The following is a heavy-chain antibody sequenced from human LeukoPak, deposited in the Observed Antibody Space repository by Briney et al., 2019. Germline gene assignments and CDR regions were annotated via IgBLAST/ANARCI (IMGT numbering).Heavy chain of an antibody. CDR1: RFTFSNYA. CDR3: TRDPRHFDS. CDR2: ISGSGHDI. V-gene: IGHV3-11*04. J-gene: IGHJ5*01. Sequence: GGSLRPSCAASRFTFSNYAMSWVRQAPGKGVEWVAYISGSGHDINYSDSVKGRFTISRDNAKNSLYLQMSSLRVEDTAVYYCTRDPRHFDSCGQGTLVTVSS. D-gene: IGHD6-6*01.